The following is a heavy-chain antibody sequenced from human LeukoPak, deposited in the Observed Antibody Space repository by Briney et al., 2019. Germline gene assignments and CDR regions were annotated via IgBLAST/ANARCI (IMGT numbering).Heavy chain of an antibody. CDR3: ARESSSWYLHGMDV. D-gene: IGHD6-13*01. Sequence: PSETLSLTCTVSGYSISSGYYWGWIRQPPGKGLEWIGSTYYSGSTYYNPSLKSRVTISVDTSKNQFSLKLSSVTAADTAVYYCARESSSWYLHGMDVWGQGTTVTVSS. J-gene: IGHJ6*02. V-gene: IGHV4-38-2*02. CDR1: GYSISSGYY. CDR2: TYYSGST.